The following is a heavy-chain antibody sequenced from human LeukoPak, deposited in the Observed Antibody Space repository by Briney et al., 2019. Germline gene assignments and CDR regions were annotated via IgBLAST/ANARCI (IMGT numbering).Heavy chain of an antibody. CDR1: GGSISSSSYY. V-gene: IGHV4-39*01. CDR3: ASGDTADWFDP. Sequence: SETLSLTCIVSGGSISSSSYYWGWIRQPPGKGLEWIGSIYYSGSTYYNPSLKSRVTISIDTSKNQFSLKLSSVTAADTAVYYCASGDTADWFDPWGQGTLVTVSS. CDR2: IYYSGST. J-gene: IGHJ5*02. D-gene: IGHD5-18*01.